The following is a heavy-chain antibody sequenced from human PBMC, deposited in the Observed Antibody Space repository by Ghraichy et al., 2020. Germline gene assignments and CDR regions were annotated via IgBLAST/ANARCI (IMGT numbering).Heavy chain of an antibody. D-gene: IGHD3-22*01. V-gene: IGHV3-48*04. CDR3: ARGTYYYDSSGYLP. CDR1: GFTFSSYS. CDR2: ISSSSSTI. J-gene: IGHJ4*02. Sequence: GGSLRLSCAASGFTFSSYSMNWVRQAPGKGLEWVSYISSSSSTIYYADSVKGRFTISRDNAKNSLYLQMNSLRAEDTAVYYCARGTYYYDSSGYLPWGQGTLVTVSS.